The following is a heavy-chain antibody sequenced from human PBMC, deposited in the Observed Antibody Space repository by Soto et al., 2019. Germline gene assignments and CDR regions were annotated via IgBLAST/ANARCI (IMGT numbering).Heavy chain of an antibody. V-gene: IGHV4-4*02. CDR2: IYRTGNT. Sequence: QVQLQESGPGLVKPSGTLSLTCAVSGGSISSDKWWSWVRQPPGKGLEWIGEIYRTGNTNYNPSLKSRVTISVDKSKNVFSLKLTSVTAADTAIYYCARGRMAVAGASFDYWGQGTRVTVS. J-gene: IGHJ4*02. D-gene: IGHD6-19*01. CDR3: ARGRMAVAGASFDY. CDR1: GGSISSDKW.